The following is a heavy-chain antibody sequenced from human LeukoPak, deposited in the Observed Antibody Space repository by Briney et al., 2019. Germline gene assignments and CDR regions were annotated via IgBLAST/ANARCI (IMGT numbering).Heavy chain of an antibody. D-gene: IGHD5-24*01. CDR1: GFTFSTYT. CDR2: ITDSSSYI. Sequence: GGSLRLSCAASGFTFSTYTMNWVRQAPGKGLERVSCITDSSSYIYYADSVKGRFTISRDNAKNSLYLQMNSLRAGDTAVYYCARVDGDGYKSSAFDYWGQGTLVTVSS. CDR3: ARVDGDGYKSSAFDY. J-gene: IGHJ4*02. V-gene: IGHV3-21*01.